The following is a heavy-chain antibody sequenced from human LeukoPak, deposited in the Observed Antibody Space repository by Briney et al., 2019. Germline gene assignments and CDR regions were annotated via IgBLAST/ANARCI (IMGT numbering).Heavy chain of an antibody. CDR2: INSDGSST. D-gene: IGHD5-12*01. CDR3: ASGYGYSGYDFYFDY. Sequence: PGGSLRLSCAASGFTFSSYWMHWVRQAPGKGLVWVSRINSDGSSTSYADSVKGRFPVSRDNAKNTLYLQMNSLRAEDTAVYYCASGYGYSGYDFYFDYWGQGTLVTVSS. J-gene: IGHJ4*02. V-gene: IGHV3-74*01. CDR1: GFTFSSYW.